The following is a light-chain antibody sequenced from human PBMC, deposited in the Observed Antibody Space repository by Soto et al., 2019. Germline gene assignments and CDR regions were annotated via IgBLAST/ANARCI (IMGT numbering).Light chain of an antibody. CDR2: GAS. V-gene: IGKV3-20*01. CDR1: QSVSSNY. Sequence: EIVLTQCPGTLSLSPGERATLSCRASQSVSSNYLAWYQQKPGQAPRLFIYGASSRATGIPERFSGSGSGTDFTLTISRLEPEDFAVYYCQQYGSSSPTFGQGTKVEFK. CDR3: QQYGSSSPT. J-gene: IGKJ1*01.